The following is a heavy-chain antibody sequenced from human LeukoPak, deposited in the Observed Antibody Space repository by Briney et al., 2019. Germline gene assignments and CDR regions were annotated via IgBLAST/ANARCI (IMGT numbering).Heavy chain of an antibody. D-gene: IGHD3-22*01. V-gene: IGHV3-30*19. CDR1: GFTFSSYG. J-gene: IGHJ4*02. CDR2: ISYDGSNE. CDR3: ARGRGYLDY. Sequence: PGGSLRLSCAASGFTFSSYGMHWVRQAPGKGLDWVATISYDGSNEYYTDSVKGRFTISRDNSKNTLYLQMNSLRAEDTAVYYCARGRGYLDYWGQGTLVTVSS.